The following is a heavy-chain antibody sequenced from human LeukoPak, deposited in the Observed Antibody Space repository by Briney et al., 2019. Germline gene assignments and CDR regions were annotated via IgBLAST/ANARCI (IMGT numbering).Heavy chain of an antibody. D-gene: IGHD4-17*01. CDR1: GGTFSSYA. V-gene: IGHV1-69*06. J-gene: IGHJ5*02. CDR3: ARDTYGDYVNWFDP. Sequence: SVKVSCKASGGTFSSYAISWVRQAPGQGLEWMGGIIPIFGTANYAQKFQGRVTITADKSTSTAYMELSSLRSEDAAVYYCARDTYGDYVNWFDPWGQGTLVTVSS. CDR2: IIPIFGTA.